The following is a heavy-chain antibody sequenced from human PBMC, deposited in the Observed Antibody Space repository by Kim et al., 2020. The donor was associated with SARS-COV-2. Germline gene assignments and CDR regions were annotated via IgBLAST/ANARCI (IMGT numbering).Heavy chain of an antibody. CDR3: ARPFAGYSSSSGDY. D-gene: IGHD6-6*01. J-gene: IGHJ4*02. V-gene: IGHV4-39*01. Sequence: NPSLKSRVTISVDTSKNQFSLKLSSVTAADTAVYYCARPFAGYSSSSGDYWGQGTLVTVSS.